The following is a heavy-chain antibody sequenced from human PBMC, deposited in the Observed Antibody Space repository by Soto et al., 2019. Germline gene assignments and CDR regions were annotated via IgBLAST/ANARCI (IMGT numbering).Heavy chain of an antibody. V-gene: IGHV1-2*04. CDR1: GYTFTGYY. D-gene: IGHD2-15*01. J-gene: IGHJ5*02. Sequence: GASVKVSCKASGYTFTGYYMHWVRQAPGQGLEWMGWINPNSGGTNYAQKFQGWVTMTRDTSISTAYMELSRLRSDDTAVYYCARSGDCSGGSGYFKSPPNWFDPWGPGTLVNVSS. CDR3: ARSGDCSGGSGYFKSPPNWFDP. CDR2: INPNSGGT.